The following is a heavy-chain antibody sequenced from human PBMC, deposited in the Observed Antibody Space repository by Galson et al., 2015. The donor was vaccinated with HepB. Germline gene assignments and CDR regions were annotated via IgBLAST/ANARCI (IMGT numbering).Heavy chain of an antibody. D-gene: IGHD2-15*01. V-gene: IGHV3-30-3*01. CDR3: ARGIEGSGGSCCYFDY. CDR1: GFTFSSYA. J-gene: IGHJ4*02. Sequence: SLRLSCAASGFTFSSYAMHWVRQAPGKGLEWVAVISYDGSNKYYADSVKGRFTISRDNSKNTLYLQMNSLRAEDTAVYYCARGIEGSGGSCCYFDYWGQGTLVTVSS. CDR2: ISYDGSNK.